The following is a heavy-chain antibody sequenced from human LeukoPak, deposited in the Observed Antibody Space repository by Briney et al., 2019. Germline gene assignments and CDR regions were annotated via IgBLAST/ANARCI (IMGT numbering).Heavy chain of an antibody. V-gene: IGHV4-34*01. D-gene: IGHD6-13*01. CDR1: GGSFSGYY. CDR2: INHSGST. Sequence: SETLSLTCAVYGGSFSGYYWSWIRKPPWKGLEWIGEINHSGSTNYNPSLKSRVTISVDTSKNQFSLKLSSVTAADTAVYYCARIGYSSSWGRFDYWGQGTLVTVSS. CDR3: ARIGYSSSWGRFDY. J-gene: IGHJ4*02.